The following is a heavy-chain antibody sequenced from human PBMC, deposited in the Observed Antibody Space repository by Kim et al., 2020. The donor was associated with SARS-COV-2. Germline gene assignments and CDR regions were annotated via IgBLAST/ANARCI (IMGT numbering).Heavy chain of an antibody. J-gene: IGHJ6*02. V-gene: IGHV3-53*01. Sequence: GGSLRLSCAASGFTVSSTYMTWVRQAPGKGLECVSLIYSGSSTHYADSVKGRFTISRDNSKNTVYLQMDRLRAEDTAVYYCARLRGDEVRAVIWYYGMDVWGQGTTVTV. CDR1: GFTVSSTY. CDR3: ARLRGDEVRAVIWYYGMDV. CDR2: IYSGSST. D-gene: IGHD3-10*01.